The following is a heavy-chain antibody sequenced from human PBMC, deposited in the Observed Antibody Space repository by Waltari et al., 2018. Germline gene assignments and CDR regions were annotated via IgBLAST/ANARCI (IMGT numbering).Heavy chain of an antibody. J-gene: IGHJ6*03. V-gene: IGHV4-34*01. CDR2: INHSGST. D-gene: IGHD6-13*01. Sequence: QVQLQQWGAGLLKPSETLSLTCAVYGGSFSGYYWSWIRQPPGKGLEWIGEINHSGSTNYNPSLKSRVTISVDTSKNQFSLKLSSVTAADTAVYYCAREAAAGTYYYYYYMDVWGKGTTVTVSS. CDR1: GGSFSGYY. CDR3: AREAAAGTYYYYYYMDV.